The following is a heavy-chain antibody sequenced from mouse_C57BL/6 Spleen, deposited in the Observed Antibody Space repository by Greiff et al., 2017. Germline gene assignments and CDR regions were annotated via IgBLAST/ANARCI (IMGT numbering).Heavy chain of an antibody. J-gene: IGHJ3*01. CDR1: GYTFTSYW. V-gene: IGHV1-55*01. CDR3: ARGDYDYDEWFAY. CDR2: IYPGSGST. D-gene: IGHD2-4*01. Sequence: VQLQQPGAELVKPGASVKMSCKASGYTFTSYWITWVKQRPGQGLEWIGDIYPGSGSTNYNEKFKSKATLTVDTSSSTAYMQLSSLTSEDSAVYYCARGDYDYDEWFAYWGQGTLVTVSA.